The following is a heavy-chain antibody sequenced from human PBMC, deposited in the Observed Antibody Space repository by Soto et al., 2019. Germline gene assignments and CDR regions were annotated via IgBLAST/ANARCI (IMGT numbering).Heavy chain of an antibody. CDR2: IYYSGST. CDR1: GGSISSYY. V-gene: IGHV4-59*01. D-gene: IGHD3-10*01. Sequence: SETLSLTCTVSGGSISSYYWSWIRQPPGKGLEWIGYIYYSGSTNYNPSLKSRVTISVDTSKNQFSLKLSSVTAADTAVYYCARDYYGSGSWDYWGQGTLVTVSS. CDR3: ARDYYGSGSWDY. J-gene: IGHJ4*02.